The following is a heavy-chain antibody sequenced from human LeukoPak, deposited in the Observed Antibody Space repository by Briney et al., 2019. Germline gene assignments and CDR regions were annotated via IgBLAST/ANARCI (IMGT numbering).Heavy chain of an antibody. D-gene: IGHD3-22*01. J-gene: IGHJ2*01. CDR2: VIPIFGTA. CDR3: ASYDSSGYYRHDGYFDL. V-gene: IGHV1-69*05. CDR1: GGTFSSYA. Sequence: SVKVSCKASGGTFSSYAISWVRQAPGQGLEWMGRVIPIFGTANYAQRFQGRVTITTDESTSTAYMELSSLRSEDTAVYYCASYDSSGYYRHDGYFDLWGRGTLVTVSS.